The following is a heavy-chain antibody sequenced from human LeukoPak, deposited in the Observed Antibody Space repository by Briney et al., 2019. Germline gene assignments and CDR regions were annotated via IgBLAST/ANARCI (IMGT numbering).Heavy chain of an antibody. Sequence: PGGSLRLSCADSGFTFSNYNMNWVRQAPGKAMEWVSSITSSGTYTFYADSVKGRFTISRDNAKNSLSLQMNSLRAEDTAVYYCARSDTSGYYDYWGQGTLVTVSS. V-gene: IGHV3-21*01. J-gene: IGHJ4*02. CDR2: ITSSGTYT. D-gene: IGHD3-22*01. CDR3: ARSDTSGYYDY. CDR1: GFTFSNYN.